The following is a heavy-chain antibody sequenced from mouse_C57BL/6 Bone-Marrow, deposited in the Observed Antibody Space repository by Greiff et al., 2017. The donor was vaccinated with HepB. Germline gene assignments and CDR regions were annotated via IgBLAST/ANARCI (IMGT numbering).Heavy chain of an antibody. D-gene: IGHD2-1*01. Sequence: EVQLQQSGTVLARPGASVKMSCKTSGYTFTSYWMHWVKQRPGQGLEWIGAIYPGNSDTSYNQKFKGKAKLTAVTSASTAYMERSSLTNEDSAVYYCTDGNYVGGFAYWGQGTLVTVSA. CDR2: IYPGNSDT. J-gene: IGHJ3*01. CDR3: TDGNYVGGFAY. V-gene: IGHV1-5*01. CDR1: GYTFTSYW.